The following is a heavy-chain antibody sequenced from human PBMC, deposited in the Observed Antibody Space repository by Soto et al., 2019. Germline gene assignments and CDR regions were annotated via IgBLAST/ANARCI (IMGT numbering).Heavy chain of an antibody. D-gene: IGHD2-15*01. Sequence: GASVKVSCKASGYTFTSYAMHWVRQAPGQRLEWMGWINAGNGNTKYSQKFQGRVTITRDTSASTAYMELSSLRSEDTAVYYCARDQGYCSGGSCYHDAFDIWGQGTMVTVSS. CDR1: GYTFTSYA. V-gene: IGHV1-3*01. J-gene: IGHJ3*02. CDR2: INAGNGNT. CDR3: ARDQGYCSGGSCYHDAFDI.